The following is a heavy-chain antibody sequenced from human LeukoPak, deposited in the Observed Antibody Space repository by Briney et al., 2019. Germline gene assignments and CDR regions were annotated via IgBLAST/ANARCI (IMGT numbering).Heavy chain of an antibody. CDR1: GGSISSGDYY. CDR2: IYYSGST. V-gene: IGHV4-30-4*01. D-gene: IGHD4-17*01. J-gene: IGHJ4*02. Sequence: SQTLSLTCTVSGGSISSGDYYWSWICQPPGKGLEWIGYIYYSGSTYYNPSLKSRVTISVDTSKNQFSLKLSSVTAADTAVYYCARDPTVPYGGGYWGQGTLVTVSS. CDR3: ARDPTVPYGGGY.